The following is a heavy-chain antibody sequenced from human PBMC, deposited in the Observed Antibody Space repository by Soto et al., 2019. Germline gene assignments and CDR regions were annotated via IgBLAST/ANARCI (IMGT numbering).Heavy chain of an antibody. J-gene: IGHJ4*02. CDR2: IYYSGST. CDR1: GGSISSYY. V-gene: IGHV4-59*01. Sequence: SETLSLTCTVSGGSISSYYWSWIRQPPGKGLEWIGYIYYSGSTNYNPSLKSRVTISVDTSKNQFSLKLSSVAAADTAVYYCGRYYGAVDYWGQGTLVTVSS. CDR3: GRYYGAVDY. D-gene: IGHD3-3*01.